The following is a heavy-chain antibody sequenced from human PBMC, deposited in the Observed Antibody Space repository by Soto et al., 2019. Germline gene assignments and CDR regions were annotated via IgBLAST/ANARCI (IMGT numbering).Heavy chain of an antibody. CDR2: INPNRGGT. D-gene: IGHD1-26*01. CDR3: ARGHRGGSYLADY. V-gene: IGHV1-2*04. Sequence: QVQLVQSGAEVKKPGASVKVSCKASGYTFTGYYMHWVRQAPGQGLEWMGWINPNRGGTNYAQKFQGWVTMTRDTSISTAYMELSRLRSDDTAVYYCARGHRGGSYLADYWGQGTLVTVSS. J-gene: IGHJ4*02. CDR1: GYTFTGYY.